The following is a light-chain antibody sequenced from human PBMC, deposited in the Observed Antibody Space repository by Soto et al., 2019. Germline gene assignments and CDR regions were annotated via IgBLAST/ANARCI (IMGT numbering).Light chain of an antibody. CDR3: QTWGTGFRV. V-gene: IGLV4-69*01. CDR2: LNSDGSH. J-gene: IGLJ2*01. Sequence: QLVLTQSTSASASLGASVKLTCTLSSGHSSYAIAWHQQQPEKGPRYLMKLNSDGSHSKGDGIPDRFSGSSSGAERYLTISSLQSEDEADYYCQTWGTGFRVFGGGTKLTVL. CDR1: SGHSSYA.